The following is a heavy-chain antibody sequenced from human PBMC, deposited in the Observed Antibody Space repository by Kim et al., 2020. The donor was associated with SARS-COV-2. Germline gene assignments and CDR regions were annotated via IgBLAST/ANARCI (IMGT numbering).Heavy chain of an antibody. D-gene: IGHD6-19*01. CDR2: MNYSGGSA. Sequence: GGSLRLSCAASGFTFSSYGMTWVRQAPGKGLEWVSVMNYSGGSANYADSVKGRFTISRDNSKNTLYLQMNSLRAEDTAVYYCAKRPGSGVAGSFSDYWGQGTLVTVSS. V-gene: IGHV3-23*01. CDR3: AKRPGSGVAGSFSDY. J-gene: IGHJ4*02. CDR1: GFTFSSYG.